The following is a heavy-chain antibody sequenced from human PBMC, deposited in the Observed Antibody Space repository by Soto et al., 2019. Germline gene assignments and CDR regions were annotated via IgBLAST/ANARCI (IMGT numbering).Heavy chain of an antibody. Sequence: EVQLLESGGGLVQPGGSLRLSCAASGFSFRNYAMSWVRQAPGKGLEWISTLTGSSSNTYYADSGKGRFAISRDNSRNTLYLQMHSLTAEDTAVYYCANGRATYGLLTHDYWGQGTLVTVSS. V-gene: IGHV3-23*01. D-gene: IGHD3-9*01. J-gene: IGHJ4*02. CDR2: LTGSSSNT. CDR3: ANGRATYGLLTHDY. CDR1: GFSFRNYA.